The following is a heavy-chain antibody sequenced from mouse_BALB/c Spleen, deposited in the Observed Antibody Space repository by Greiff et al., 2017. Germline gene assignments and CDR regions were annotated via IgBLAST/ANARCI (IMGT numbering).Heavy chain of an antibody. V-gene: IGHV5-6*01. D-gene: IGHD1-1*01. CDR1: GFTFSSYG. J-gene: IGHJ2*01. CDR3: ARDRGEVRYFDY. Sequence: EVHLVESGGDLVKPGGSLKLSCAASGFTFSSYGMSWVRQTPDKRLEWVATISSGGSYTYYPDSVKGRFTISRDNAKNTLYLQMSSLKSEDTAMYYCARDRGEVRYFDYWGQGTTLTVAS. CDR2: ISSGGSYT.